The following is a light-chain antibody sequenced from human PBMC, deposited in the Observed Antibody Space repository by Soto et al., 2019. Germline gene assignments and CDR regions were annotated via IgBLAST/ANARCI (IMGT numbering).Light chain of an antibody. CDR1: QGIAPY. CDR3: QKYNSAPLT. CDR2: ATS. Sequence: DVPMTQSPSSLSAFVGDRVTITCRASQGIAPYLAWFQQKPGKVPKLLIYATSTLKSGVPSRFSGSGSGTDFTLTISSLQPEDVATYYCQKYNSAPLTFGGGTKVEIK. V-gene: IGKV1-27*01. J-gene: IGKJ4*01.